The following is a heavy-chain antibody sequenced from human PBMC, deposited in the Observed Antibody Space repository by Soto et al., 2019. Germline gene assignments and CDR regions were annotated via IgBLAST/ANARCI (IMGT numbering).Heavy chain of an antibody. D-gene: IGHD1-26*01. V-gene: IGHV1-18*01. CDR3: ARHGVGSFWYFDI. J-gene: IGHJ2*01. CDR1: GNTFMSYG. Sequence: QVQLVQSGGEVKKPGASVKVSCKASGNTFMSYGFSWVRQAPGQGLEWMGWISPYNGKTDYAQKLQDRVIMTRDTATSTVYMELRSLTSDDTAVYFCARHGVGSFWYFDIWGRGTLVTVSS. CDR2: ISPYNGKT.